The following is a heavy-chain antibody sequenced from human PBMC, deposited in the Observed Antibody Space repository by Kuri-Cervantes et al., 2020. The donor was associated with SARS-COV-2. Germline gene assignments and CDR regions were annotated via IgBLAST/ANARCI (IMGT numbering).Heavy chain of an antibody. CDR1: GGSISNHY. V-gene: IGHV4-59*11. CDR3: ARDKLQFDAFDI. J-gene: IGHJ3*02. Sequence: ESLKISCIVSGGSISNHYWSWIRQPPGKGLEWIGDVYKSGSSNSNPSLKSRVTISVDTSKNQFSLKLSSVTAADTAVYYCARDKLQFDAFDIWGQGTMVTVSS. CDR2: VYKSGSS. D-gene: IGHD5-24*01.